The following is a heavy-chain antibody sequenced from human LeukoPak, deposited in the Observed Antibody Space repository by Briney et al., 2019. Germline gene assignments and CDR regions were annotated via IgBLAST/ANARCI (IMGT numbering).Heavy chain of an antibody. CDR3: ARDRAGTKAWVELDP. V-gene: IGHV3-66*02. D-gene: IGHD3-10*01. CDR2: IYADGAT. CDR1: GFTVSQNY. Sequence: GGSLRLSCAASGFTVSQNYMSWVRQAPGRGLEWVSLIYADGATHYADSVKGRFTISRDNSKNTVYLEVNSLRPEDTAVYYCARDRAGTKAWVELDPWGQGTLVTVSS. J-gene: IGHJ5*02.